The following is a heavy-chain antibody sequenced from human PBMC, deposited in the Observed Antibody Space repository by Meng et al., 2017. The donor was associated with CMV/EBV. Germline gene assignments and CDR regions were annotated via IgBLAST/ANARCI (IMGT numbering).Heavy chain of an antibody. Sequence: GESLKISCAASGFTFSSYWMSWVRQAPGKGLEWVANIKQDGSEKYYVDSVKGRFTISRDNAKNSLYLQMNSLRAEDTAVYYCARAQSGFWSGYSDFDYWGQGTLVTVSS. CDR3: ARAQSGFWSGYSDFDY. J-gene: IGHJ4*02. CDR1: GFTFSSYW. V-gene: IGHV3-7*03. D-gene: IGHD3-3*01. CDR2: IKQDGSEK.